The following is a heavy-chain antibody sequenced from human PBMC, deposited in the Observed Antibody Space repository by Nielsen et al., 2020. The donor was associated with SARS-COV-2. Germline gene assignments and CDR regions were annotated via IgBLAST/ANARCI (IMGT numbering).Heavy chain of an antibody. J-gene: IGHJ3*02. V-gene: IGHV3-23*01. Sequence: GESLKISCAASGFTFSTYAMTWVRQAPGKGLEWVSTISSSGGTTYYADSVKGRFTISRDNSKNTLYLQMNSLRAEDTAKYSCAKHVSGAKAFDIWGQGTMVTVS. CDR3: AKHVSGAKAFDI. D-gene: IGHD2-15*01. CDR2: ISSSGGTT. CDR1: GFTFSTYA.